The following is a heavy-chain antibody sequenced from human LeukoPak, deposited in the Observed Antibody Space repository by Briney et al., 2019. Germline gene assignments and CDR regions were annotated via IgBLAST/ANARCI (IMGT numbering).Heavy chain of an antibody. CDR2: ISGSGGST. J-gene: IGHJ5*02. D-gene: IGHD1-20*01. CDR1: KFNFHTYG. CDR3: ARDGYNWNDVGWFDP. Sequence: GGSLRLSCTTPKFNFHTYGLTWVRQAPGKELEWVSSISGSGGSTQYAAPVQGRFTISRDNSKNTLYLQMNSLRVEDTAVYYCARDGYNWNDVGWFDPWGQGTLVTVSS. V-gene: IGHV3-23*01.